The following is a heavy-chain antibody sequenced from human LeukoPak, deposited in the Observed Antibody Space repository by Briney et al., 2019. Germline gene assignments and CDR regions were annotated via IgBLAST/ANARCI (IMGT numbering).Heavy chain of an antibody. V-gene: IGHV4-30-2*01. Sequence: ASETLSLTCTVSGGAIIRGGYSWNWIRQPPGKGLEWIGCIYERGPAYYNPSLKSRFTISVDTVKNQFFLNVTSMTAADTAVYYCARSRQGSGLFSFWGQGTLVAVSS. CDR3: ARSRQGSGLFSF. CDR2: IYERGPA. J-gene: IGHJ4*02. CDR1: GGAIIRGGYS. D-gene: IGHD2-15*01.